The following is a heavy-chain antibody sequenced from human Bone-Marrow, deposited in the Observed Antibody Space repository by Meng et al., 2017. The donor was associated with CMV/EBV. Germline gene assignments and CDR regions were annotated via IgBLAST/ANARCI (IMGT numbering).Heavy chain of an antibody. V-gene: IGHV4-38-2*02. Sequence: SETLSLTCTVSGYSISSGYYWGWIRQPPGKGLEWIGSIYHSGSTYYNPSLKSRVTISVDTSKNQFSLKLSSVTAADTAVYYCARDVRDRFDPWGQGTLVTVSS. J-gene: IGHJ5*02. CDR1: GYSISSGYY. CDR2: IYHSGST. CDR3: ARDVRDRFDP.